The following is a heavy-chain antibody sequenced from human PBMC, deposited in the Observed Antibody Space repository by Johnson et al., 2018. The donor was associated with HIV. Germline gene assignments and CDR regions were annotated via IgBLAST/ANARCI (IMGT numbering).Heavy chain of an antibody. CDR2: IRSKAYCGTT. D-gene: IGHD3-22*01. CDR3: TRDFSSGYYDRGDAFDI. Sequence: VQLVESGGGLVQRGGSLRLSCTASGFTFGDYAMSWVRQAPGKGLEWVGFIRSKAYCGTTEYAASVKGRFTIPRDDSKSIAYLQMNSLKTEDTAVYYCTRDFSSGYYDRGDAFDIWGQGTMVTVSS. J-gene: IGHJ3*02. V-gene: IGHV3-49*04. CDR1: GFTFGDYA.